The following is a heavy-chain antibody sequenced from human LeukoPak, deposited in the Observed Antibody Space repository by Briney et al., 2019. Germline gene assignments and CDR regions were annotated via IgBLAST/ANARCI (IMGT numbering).Heavy chain of an antibody. Sequence: PGGSLRLSCAASGFNFNAYDMHWVRQVPGKSLEWVAAIGTHGDTYYGDSMKGRFTISRDNAKKPLYLQMNCLRAGDTAVYYCARDRGYDFWSGSFDLWGRGALVTVSS. CDR3: ARDRGYDFWSGSFDL. V-gene: IGHV3-13*01. D-gene: IGHD3-3*01. CDR1: GFNFNAYD. CDR2: IGTHGDT. J-gene: IGHJ2*01.